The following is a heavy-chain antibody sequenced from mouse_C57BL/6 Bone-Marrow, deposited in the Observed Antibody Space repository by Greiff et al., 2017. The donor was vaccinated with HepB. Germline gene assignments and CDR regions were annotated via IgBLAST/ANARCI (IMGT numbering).Heavy chain of an antibody. Sequence: QVQLQQSGAELVKPGASVKMSCKASGYTFTTYPIEWMKQNHGKSLEWIGNFHPYNDDTKYNEKFKGKATLTVETSSSTVYLELSRLTSDDSAVYYCARRYYGSSYEGWFAYWGQGTLVTVSA. V-gene: IGHV1-47*01. CDR2: FHPYNDDT. CDR3: ARRYYGSSYEGWFAY. CDR1: GYTFTTYP. J-gene: IGHJ3*01. D-gene: IGHD1-1*01.